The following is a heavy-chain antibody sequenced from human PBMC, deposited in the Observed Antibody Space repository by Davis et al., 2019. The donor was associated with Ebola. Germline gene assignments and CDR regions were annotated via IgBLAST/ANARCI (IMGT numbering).Heavy chain of an antibody. CDR2: IYYSGST. V-gene: IGHV4-61*08. Sequence: MPSETLSLTCTVSGGSVSSGAYYWNWIRQPPVKGLEWIGYIYYSGSTDYSPSLRGRVTISLDTSKNQFSLRLSSVTAADTAIYYCAGSGTYAEDVWGQGTTVIVSS. CDR3: AGSGTYAEDV. D-gene: IGHD1-26*01. J-gene: IGHJ6*02. CDR1: GGSVSSGAYY.